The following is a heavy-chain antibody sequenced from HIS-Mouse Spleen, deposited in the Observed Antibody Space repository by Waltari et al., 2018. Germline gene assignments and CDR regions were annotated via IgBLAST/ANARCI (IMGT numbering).Heavy chain of an antibody. CDR3: ARDRGQWLANDAFDI. V-gene: IGHV3-21*01. Sequence: EVQLVESGGGLVKPGGSLRLSCAASGFPFSSYSLDWVRQAPGQGLEWVSSISISSSYIYYADSVKGRFTISRDNAKNSLYLQMNSLRAEDTAVYYCARDRGQWLANDAFDIWGQGTMVTVSS. CDR1: GFPFSSYS. J-gene: IGHJ3*02. CDR2: ISISSSYI. D-gene: IGHD6-19*01.